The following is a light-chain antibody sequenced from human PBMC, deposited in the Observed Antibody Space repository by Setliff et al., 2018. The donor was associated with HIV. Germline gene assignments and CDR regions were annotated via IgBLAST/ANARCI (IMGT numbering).Light chain of an antibody. Sequence: QSVLTQPASVSGSPGQSITIPCTGTSSDVGSYNLVSWYQQHPGKAPKLMIYEVSKRPSGVSNRFSGSKSGNTASLTISGLQAEDEADYYCCSYAGSRIFYVFGTGTKVTVL. V-gene: IGLV2-23*02. CDR3: CSYAGSRIFYV. CDR2: EVS. CDR1: SSDVGSYNL. J-gene: IGLJ1*01.